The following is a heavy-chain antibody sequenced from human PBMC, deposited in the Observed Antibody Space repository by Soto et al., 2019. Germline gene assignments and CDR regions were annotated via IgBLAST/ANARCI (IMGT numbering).Heavy chain of an antibody. Sequence: SETLSLTCTVSGGSVRSGSYYWSWIRQPPGKGLEWIGYIYYSGTTNYNTSLKSRVTISVDTSKNQFSLKLSSVTAADTAVYYCARVEDYGDYFDYWGQGTLVTVSS. CDR2: IYYSGTT. J-gene: IGHJ4*02. CDR3: ARVEDYGDYFDY. D-gene: IGHD4-17*01. CDR1: GGSVRSGSYY. V-gene: IGHV4-61*01.